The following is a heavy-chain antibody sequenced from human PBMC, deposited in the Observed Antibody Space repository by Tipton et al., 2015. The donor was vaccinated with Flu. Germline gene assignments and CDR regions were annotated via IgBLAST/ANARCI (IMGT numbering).Heavy chain of an antibody. D-gene: IGHD3-10*01. V-gene: IGHV1-46*01. CDR3: ARYGSGNYSHFDY. CDR1: GYTFTSSY. Sequence: QVQLVQSGAEVKKPGASVKVSCKASGYTFTSSYIHWVRQAPGQGLEWMGIINPSGGSTSYAQKFQGRVTMTRDTSTSTVYMELSSLRSEDTAVYYCARYGSGNYSHFDYWGQGTLVTVSS. J-gene: IGHJ4*02. CDR2: INPSGGST.